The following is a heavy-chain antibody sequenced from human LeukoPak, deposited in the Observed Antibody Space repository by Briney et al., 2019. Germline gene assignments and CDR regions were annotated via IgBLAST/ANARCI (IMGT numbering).Heavy chain of an antibody. CDR1: GFTFSNYA. CDR3: AKRVGAVAGAQDY. J-gene: IGHJ4*02. CDR2: IVGSGGAT. D-gene: IGHD6-19*01. V-gene: IGHV3-23*01. Sequence: GGSLRLSCAASGFTFSNYAMSWVRQAPGKGLEWVSAIVGSGGATYYADSVKGRFTISRDNSKNTLYLQMNSLRAEDTAVYYCAKRVGAVAGAQDYWGQGTLVTVSS.